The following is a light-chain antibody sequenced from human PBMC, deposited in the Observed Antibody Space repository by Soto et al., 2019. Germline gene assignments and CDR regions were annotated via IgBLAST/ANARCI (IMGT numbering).Light chain of an antibody. CDR2: DVS. V-gene: IGLV2-11*01. CDR1: SSDVGGYNY. Sequence: QSALTQPRSVSGSPGQSVTISCTGTSSDVGGYNYVSWYQQHPGKAPKLMIYDVSKRPSGVPDRFSGSKSGNTASLTISGLQAEDEADYYCCSYAGSYLLYVFGTGTKLNVL. J-gene: IGLJ1*01. CDR3: CSYAGSYLLYV.